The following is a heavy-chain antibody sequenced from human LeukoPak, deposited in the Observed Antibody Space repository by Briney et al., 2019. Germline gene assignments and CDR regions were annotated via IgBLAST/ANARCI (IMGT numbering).Heavy chain of an antibody. CDR1: GFTFSTYG. Sequence: PGGSLRLSCAASGFTFSTYGMHWVRQAPGKGLEWVAFIRYDGSNKYYADSVKGRFTVSRDNSKNTLYLQMNSLRAEDTAVYYCAKEFPAYSSGWFPKNWFDPWGQGTLVTVSS. CDR2: IRYDGSNK. CDR3: AKEFPAYSSGWFPKNWFDP. V-gene: IGHV3-30*02. D-gene: IGHD6-19*01. J-gene: IGHJ5*02.